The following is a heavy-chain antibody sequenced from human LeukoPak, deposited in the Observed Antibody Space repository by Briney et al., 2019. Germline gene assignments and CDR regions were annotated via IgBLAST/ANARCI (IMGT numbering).Heavy chain of an antibody. J-gene: IGHJ4*02. CDR2: KKKDGSEK. Sequence: GGSLLLSSAASGFTFSSNWMSWVGRAPGKGLEWVANKKKDGSEKYYVDSVKGRFTISRDNAKNSLYLQMNSLRAEDTAVYYCARDTGMATIRYFDYWGQGTLVTVSS. D-gene: IGHD5-24*01. V-gene: IGHV3-7*01. CDR1: GFTFSSNW. CDR3: ARDTGMATIRYFDY.